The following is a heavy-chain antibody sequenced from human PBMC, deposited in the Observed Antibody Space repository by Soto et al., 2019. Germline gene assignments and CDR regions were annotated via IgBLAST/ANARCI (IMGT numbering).Heavy chain of an antibody. Sequence: GGSLRLSCAASGFTFSSYGMHWVRQAPGKGLEWVAVIWYDGSNKYYADSVKGRFTISRDNSKNTLYLQMNSLRAEDTAVYYCARDWDGYYDSSGYYFGYYFDYWGQGTLVTVSS. CDR1: GFTFSSYG. V-gene: IGHV3-33*01. CDR2: IWYDGSNK. J-gene: IGHJ4*02. CDR3: ARDWDGYYDSSGYYFGYYFDY. D-gene: IGHD3-22*01.